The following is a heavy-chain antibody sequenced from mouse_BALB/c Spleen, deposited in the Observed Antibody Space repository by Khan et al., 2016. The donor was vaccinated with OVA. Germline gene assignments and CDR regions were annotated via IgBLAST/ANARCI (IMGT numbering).Heavy chain of an antibody. CDR1: GFSLTTYG. Sequence: QVQLKQSGPGLVQPSQSLSITCTVSGFSLTTYGVHWVRQSPGKSLEWLGVIWSGGSTEYNAPIISRLSISKDNSKSQVFFKMNRLQADDTAMYYCARNSYMYDFTYWGQGTLVTVSA. J-gene: IGHJ3*01. CDR2: IWSGGST. D-gene: IGHD2-14*01. V-gene: IGHV2-2*01. CDR3: ARNSYMYDFTY.